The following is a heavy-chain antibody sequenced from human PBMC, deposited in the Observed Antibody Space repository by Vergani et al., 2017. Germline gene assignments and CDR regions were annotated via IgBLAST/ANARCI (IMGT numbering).Heavy chain of an antibody. Sequence: QVQLVQSGAEVKKPGASVKVSCKASGFTFTGYYMHWVRQAPGQGLEWMGWINPNSGGTNYAQKFQGRVTMTRDTSISTAYMELSRLRSDDTAVYYCARDFRLGLGYYYYMDVWGKGTTVTVSS. V-gene: IGHV1-2*02. CDR2: INPNSGGT. CDR3: ARDFRLGLGYYYYMDV. CDR1: GFTFTGYY. J-gene: IGHJ6*03. D-gene: IGHD3-9*01.